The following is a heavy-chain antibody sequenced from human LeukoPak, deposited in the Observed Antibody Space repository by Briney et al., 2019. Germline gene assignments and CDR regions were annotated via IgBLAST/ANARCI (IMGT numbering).Heavy chain of an antibody. CDR2: ISYDGSNK. D-gene: IGHD3-22*01. J-gene: IGHJ3*02. CDR3: ARDKGIVVIDAFDI. V-gene: IGHV3-30*04. CDR1: GFTFSSYA. Sequence: GRSLRLSCAASGFTFSSYAMHWVRQAPGKGLEWVAVISYDGSNKYYADSVKGRFTISRDNSKNTLYLQMNSLRAEDTAVYYCARDKGIVVIDAFDIWGQGTMVTVSS.